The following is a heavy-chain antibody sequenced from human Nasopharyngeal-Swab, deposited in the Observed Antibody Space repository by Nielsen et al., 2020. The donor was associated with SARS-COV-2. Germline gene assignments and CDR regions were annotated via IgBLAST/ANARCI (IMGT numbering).Heavy chain of an antibody. Sequence: GGSLRLSFAASGFTFSSYWMSWVRQAPGKGLEWVANIKQDGSEKYYVDSVKGRFTISRDNAKNSLYLQMNSLRAEDTAVYYCARDLLTLYYYDSSGYPHWFYPWGQGTLVTVSS. J-gene: IGHJ5*02. CDR2: IKQDGSEK. CDR3: ARDLLTLYYYDSSGYPHWFYP. V-gene: IGHV3-7*01. CDR1: GFTFSSYW. D-gene: IGHD3-22*01.